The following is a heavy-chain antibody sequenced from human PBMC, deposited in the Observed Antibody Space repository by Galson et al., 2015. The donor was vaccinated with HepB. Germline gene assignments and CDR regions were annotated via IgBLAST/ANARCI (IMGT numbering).Heavy chain of an antibody. CDR1: GFTFRSYS. Sequence: SLRLSCAASGFTFRSYSMNWVRQAPGKGLEWVSYISSSSSTIYYADSVKGRFTISRDNAKNSLYLQMNSLRDEDTAVYYCAREDCGGDCYYAGAFDIWGQGTMVTVSS. CDR3: AREDCGGDCYYAGAFDI. J-gene: IGHJ3*02. D-gene: IGHD2-21*02. CDR2: ISSSSSTI. V-gene: IGHV3-48*02.